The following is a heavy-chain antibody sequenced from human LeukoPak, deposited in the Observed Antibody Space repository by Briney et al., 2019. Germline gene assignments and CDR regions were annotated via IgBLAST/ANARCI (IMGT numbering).Heavy chain of an antibody. D-gene: IGHD5-12*01. J-gene: IGHJ5*02. V-gene: IGHV1-2*02. Sequence: GASVKVSCKASGYTLTGYCMHWVRQAPGQGLEWLGWINTKSGATNYAQKFQGRVTMTRDTSISTAYMELSRLRSDDTAVYYCARDFPRYSGYDWRWFDPWGQGTLVTVSS. CDR2: INTKSGAT. CDR3: ARDFPRYSGYDWRWFDP. CDR1: GYTLTGYC.